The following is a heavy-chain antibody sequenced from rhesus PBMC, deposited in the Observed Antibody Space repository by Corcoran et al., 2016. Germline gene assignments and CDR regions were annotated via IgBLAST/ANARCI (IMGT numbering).Heavy chain of an antibody. D-gene: IGHD6-25*01. Sequence: QVQLQESGPGLVKPSETLSLTCAASGYSISSAYGWRWVRQPPGNGLEWIGYIGGESSNTTYTPSLKSRVTSAKDPSKNQFSLKLSYLAAADTAVYYCARIMAAAGKTFDSWGQGVLVTVSS. CDR2: IGGESSNT. CDR1: GYSISSAYG. V-gene: IGHV4-127*01. CDR3: ARIMAAAGKTFDS. J-gene: IGHJ4*01.